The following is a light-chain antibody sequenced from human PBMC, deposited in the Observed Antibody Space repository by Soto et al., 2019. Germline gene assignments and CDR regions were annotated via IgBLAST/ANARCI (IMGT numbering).Light chain of an antibody. J-gene: IGLJ2*01. V-gene: IGLV1-44*01. CDR2: NYN. Sequence: QSAVTQPPSASGTPGQRVTISCSGSSSNIGSNTVSWYQQLPGTAPKLLIYNYNQRPSGVPDRFSGSKSGTSASLAISGLQAEDEADYYCAVWDASLKGVVFGGGTKLTVL. CDR1: SSNIGSNT. CDR3: AVWDASLKGVV.